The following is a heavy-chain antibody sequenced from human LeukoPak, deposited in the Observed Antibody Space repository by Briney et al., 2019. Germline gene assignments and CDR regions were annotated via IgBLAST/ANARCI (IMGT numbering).Heavy chain of an antibody. CDR3: ARHWYGGNFLFDY. CDR2: INHSGST. CDR1: GGSFSGYY. V-gene: IGHV4-34*01. Sequence: SETLSLTCAVYGGSFSGYYWSWIRQPPGKGLEWIGEINHSGSTNYNPSLKSRVTISVDTSKNQFSLKLSSVTAADTAVYYCARHWYGGNFLFDYWGQGTLITVSS. J-gene: IGHJ4*02. D-gene: IGHD4-23*01.